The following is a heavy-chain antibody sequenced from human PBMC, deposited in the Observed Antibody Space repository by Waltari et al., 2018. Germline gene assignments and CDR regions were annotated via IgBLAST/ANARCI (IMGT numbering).Heavy chain of an antibody. CDR3: VRDISIIAGSRSDNWFDP. CDR1: GFTFRSHT. J-gene: IGHJ5*02. Sequence: EVQLLESGGGLVEPGGSLRLSCAASGFTFRSHTMSWVRQAPGRGLGGVSGVGGRGVITLYQNSVKGRFTISRDNSKNTLYLEMNSLRAEDTALYFCVRDISIIAGSRSDNWFDPWGQGTLVTVSS. CDR2: VGGRGVIT. V-gene: IGHV3-23*01. D-gene: IGHD3-3*02.